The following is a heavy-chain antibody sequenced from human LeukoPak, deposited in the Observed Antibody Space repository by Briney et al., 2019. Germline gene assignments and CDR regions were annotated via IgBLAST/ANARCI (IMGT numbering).Heavy chain of an antibody. CDR1: GGSIGSGTYY. J-gene: IGHJ5*02. Sequence: SETLSLTCTVSGGSIGSGTYYWSWIRQSPGKGLEWIGSIYYSGSTNYNPSLKSRVTISVDTSKNQFSLKLSSVTAADTAVYYCARVGNPLVTVFAWFDPWGQGTLVTVSS. V-gene: IGHV4-39*07. D-gene: IGHD3-3*01. CDR3: ARVGNPLVTVFAWFDP. CDR2: IYYSGST.